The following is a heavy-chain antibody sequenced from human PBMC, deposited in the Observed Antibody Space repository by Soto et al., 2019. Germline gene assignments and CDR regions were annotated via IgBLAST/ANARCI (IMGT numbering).Heavy chain of an antibody. J-gene: IGHJ6*03. D-gene: IGHD3-16*01. Sequence: SETLSLTCTVSGGSISSYYWSWIRQPPGKGLEWIGYIYYSGSTNYNPSLKSRVTISVDTSKNQFSLKLSSVTAADTAVYYCARRVSDPGGMYYYYYYMDVWGKGTTVTVSS. CDR2: IYYSGST. CDR1: GGSISSYY. CDR3: ARRVSDPGGMYYYYYYMDV. V-gene: IGHV4-59*08.